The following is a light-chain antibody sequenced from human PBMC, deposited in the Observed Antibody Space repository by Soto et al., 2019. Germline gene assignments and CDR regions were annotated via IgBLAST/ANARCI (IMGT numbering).Light chain of an antibody. V-gene: IGKV1-33*01. J-gene: IGKJ5*01. CDR3: QQYDNPIT. CDR2: DAS. Sequence: DIQMTQSPSSLSASVGDRVTITCQASQDISNYLNWYQQKPGKAPKLLIYDASNLETGVPSRFSGSGSGTDFTFTISSLQPEAIATYYCQQYDNPITFGQGTRLEIK. CDR1: QDISNY.